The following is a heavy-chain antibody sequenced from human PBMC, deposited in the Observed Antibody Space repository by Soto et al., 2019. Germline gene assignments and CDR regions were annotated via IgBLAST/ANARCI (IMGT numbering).Heavy chain of an antibody. CDR1: GGSISSYY. J-gene: IGHJ6*02. CDR3: ARAAAIVTIDGSGSYYYYYGMDV. Sequence: SETLSLTCTVSGGSISSYYWSWIRQPPGKGLEWIGYIYYSGSTNYNPSLKSRVTISVDTSKNQFSLKLSSVTAADTAVYYCARAAAIVTIDGSGSYYYYYGMDVWGQGTTVTVSS. V-gene: IGHV4-59*01. D-gene: IGHD3-10*01. CDR2: IYYSGST.